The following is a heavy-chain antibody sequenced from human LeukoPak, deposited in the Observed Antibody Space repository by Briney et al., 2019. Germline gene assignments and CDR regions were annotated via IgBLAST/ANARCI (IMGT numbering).Heavy chain of an antibody. CDR1: GFTFSNNG. CDR3: ARDDNDAFDL. CDR2: IWYDGSDK. V-gene: IGHV3-33*08. J-gene: IGHJ3*01. Sequence: PGGSLRLSCAASGFTFSNNGMHWVRQAPGKGLEWVAVIWYDGSDKYYADSVKGRFTISRDNSKNTLYLQMNSLRAEDTAVYHCARDDNDAFDLWGQGTMVTVSS.